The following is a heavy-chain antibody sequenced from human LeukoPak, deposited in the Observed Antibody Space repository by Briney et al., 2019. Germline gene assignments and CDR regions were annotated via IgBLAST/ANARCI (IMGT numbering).Heavy chain of an antibody. CDR3: AGPYYYDSSGYYSQYYYYYGMDV. V-gene: IGHV1-18*01. CDR2: ISAYNGNT. D-gene: IGHD3-22*01. CDR1: GYTFTSYG. J-gene: IGHJ6*02. Sequence: GASVKVSCKASGYTFTSYGISWVRQAPGQGLEWMGWISAYNGNTNYAQKLQGRVTMTTDTSTCTAYMELRSLRSDDTAVYYCAGPYYYDSSGYYSQYYYYYGMDVWGQGTTVTVSS.